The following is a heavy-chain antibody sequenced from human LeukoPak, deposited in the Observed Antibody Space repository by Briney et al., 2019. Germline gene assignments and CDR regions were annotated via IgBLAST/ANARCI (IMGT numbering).Heavy chain of an antibody. Sequence: SETLSLTCTVSGGSVGSGSYYWSWIRQSPGQGLEWIGNVYYSGSAYYNPSLKSRVTISVDTSKNQFSLKLSSVTAADTAVYYCAISEGSSWKLEYFQHWGQGTLVTVSS. CDR3: AISEGSSWKLEYFQH. V-gene: IGHV4-39*07. CDR1: GGSVGSGSYY. J-gene: IGHJ1*01. CDR2: VYYSGSA. D-gene: IGHD6-13*01.